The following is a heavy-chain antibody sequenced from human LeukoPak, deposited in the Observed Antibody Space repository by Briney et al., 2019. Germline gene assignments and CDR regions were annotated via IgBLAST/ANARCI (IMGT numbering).Heavy chain of an antibody. CDR3: ARDSAYYDSSGYPDY. CDR1: GGSISSSSYY. D-gene: IGHD3-22*01. V-gene: IGHV4-39*07. Sequence: SETLSLTCTVSGGSISSSSYYWGWIRQPPGKGLEWIGSIYYSGSTYYNPSLKSRVTISVDTSKNQFSLKLSSVTAADTAVYYCARDSAYYDSSGYPDYYGQGTLVTVSS. J-gene: IGHJ4*02. CDR2: IYYSGST.